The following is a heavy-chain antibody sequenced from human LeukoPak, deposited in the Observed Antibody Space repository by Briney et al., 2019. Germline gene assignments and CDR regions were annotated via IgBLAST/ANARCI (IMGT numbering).Heavy chain of an antibody. D-gene: IGHD5-24*01. CDR2: ISSSSSYI. V-gene: IGHV3-21*01. CDR3: AGNGERWLQLIWFDP. J-gene: IGHJ5*02. CDR1: GFTFSSYS. Sequence: GGSLRLSCAASGFTFSSYSMNWVRQAPGKWLEWVSSISSSSSYIYYADSVKGRFTISRDNAKNSLYLQMNSLRAEDTAVYYCAGNGERWLQLIWFDPWGQGTLVTVSS.